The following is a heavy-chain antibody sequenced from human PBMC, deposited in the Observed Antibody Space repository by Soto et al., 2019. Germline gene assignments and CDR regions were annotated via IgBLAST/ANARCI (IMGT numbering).Heavy chain of an antibody. Sequence: LSATLSTIRPFNGFPMISITHHWALHIHAPGKGLEWIGNIYSGGTTYFNPSLKSRVTISVDMSKNRFSLSLSALTAADTAVDYCARSMSSPYYDGIDVWGQGTTVT. V-gene: IGHV4-39*02. J-gene: IGHJ6*02. CDR3: ARSMSSPYYDGIDV. CDR2: IYSGGTT. CDR1: GFPMISITHH.